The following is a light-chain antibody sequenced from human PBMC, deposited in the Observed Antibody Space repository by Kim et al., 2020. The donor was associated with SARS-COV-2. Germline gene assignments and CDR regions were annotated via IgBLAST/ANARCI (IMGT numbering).Light chain of an antibody. Sequence: SSELTQDPAVSVALGQTVRITCQGDSLRSYYASWYQQKPGQAPVLVIYGKNNRPSGIPDRFSGSSSGNTASLTIPGSQAEDGADYYCNSREGSGNHGWVF. CDR3: NSREGSGNHGWV. CDR1: SLRSYY. J-gene: IGLJ3*02. V-gene: IGLV3-19*01. CDR2: GKN.